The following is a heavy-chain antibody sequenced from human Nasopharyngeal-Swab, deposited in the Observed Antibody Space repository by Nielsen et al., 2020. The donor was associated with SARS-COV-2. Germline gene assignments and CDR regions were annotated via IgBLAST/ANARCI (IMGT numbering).Heavy chain of an antibody. CDR1: GFTFSSYG. CDR3: ARQGDIFHTGYYYYGMDV. J-gene: IGHJ6*02. V-gene: IGHV3-33*08. CDR2: IWYDGSNK. D-gene: IGHD3-9*01. Sequence: GESLKISCAASGFTFSSYGMHWVRQAPGKGLEWVAVIWYDGSNKYYADSVKGRFTISRDNSKNTLYLQMNSLRAEDTAVYYCARQGDIFHTGYYYYGMDVWGQGTTVTVSS.